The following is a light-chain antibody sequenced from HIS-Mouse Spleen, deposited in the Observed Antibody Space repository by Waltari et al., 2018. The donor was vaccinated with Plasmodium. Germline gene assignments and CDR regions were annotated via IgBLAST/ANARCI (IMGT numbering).Light chain of an antibody. J-gene: IGLJ3*02. Sequence: QSALTQPASVSGSPGQSITTSCTGTSSDVGSYNLVSWYQQHPGKAPKLMSYEGSKRPAVFPNRFCGSKSGNTASLTISGLQAEDEADYYCCTYAGSSTNWVFGGGTKLTVL. V-gene: IGLV2-23*01. CDR3: CTYAGSSTNWV. CDR2: EGS. CDR1: SSDVGSYNL.